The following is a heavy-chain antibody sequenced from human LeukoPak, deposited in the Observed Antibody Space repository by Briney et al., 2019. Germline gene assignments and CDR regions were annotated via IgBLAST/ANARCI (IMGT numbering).Heavy chain of an antibody. Sequence: GASVKVSCKASGGTFSSYAISWVRQAPGQGLEWMGRIIPIFGTANYAQKFQGRVTITTDESTSTAYMELSSLRSEDTAVYYCASEGSISLSFDYWGQGTLVTVSS. D-gene: IGHD3-3*02. J-gene: IGHJ4*02. CDR3: ASEGSISLSFDY. V-gene: IGHV1-69*05. CDR1: GGTFSSYA. CDR2: IIPIFGTA.